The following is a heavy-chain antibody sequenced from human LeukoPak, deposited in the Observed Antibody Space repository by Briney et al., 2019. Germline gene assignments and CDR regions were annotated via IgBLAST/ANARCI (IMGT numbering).Heavy chain of an antibody. D-gene: IGHD3-9*01. CDR3: ARTRYFDWLLFGDAFDI. V-gene: IGHV1-8*03. CDR1: GYTFTSYD. Sequence: GASVKVSCKASGYTFTSYDTNWVRQATGQGLEWMGWMNPNSGNTGYAQKFRGRVTITRNTSISTAYMELSSLRSEDTAVYYCARTRYFDWLLFGDAFDIWGQGTMVTVSS. J-gene: IGHJ3*02. CDR2: MNPNSGNT.